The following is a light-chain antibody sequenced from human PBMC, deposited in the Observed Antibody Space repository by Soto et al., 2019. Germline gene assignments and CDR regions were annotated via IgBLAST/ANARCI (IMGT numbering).Light chain of an antibody. J-gene: IGKJ4*01. CDR1: QSVSSSY. CDR3: QQYGSSSLT. V-gene: IGKV3-20*01. Sequence: EIVLTQSPGTLSLSPGERATLSCRASQSVSSSYLAWYQQKPGQAPRLLIYGASSRATGIPDRFSGGGSGTDFTLTISRLEPEGFAVYYCQQYGSSSLTFGGGTKVEIK. CDR2: GAS.